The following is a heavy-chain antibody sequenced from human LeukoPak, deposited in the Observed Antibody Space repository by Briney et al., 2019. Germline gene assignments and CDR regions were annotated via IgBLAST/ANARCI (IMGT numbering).Heavy chain of an antibody. CDR3: ARDRDYAFDY. D-gene: IGHD4-17*01. Sequence: GGSLRLSCAASGFTLSTYSMNWVRQAPGKGLEWISYINSDTYNNTIHYADTVKGRFTISRDNAKSSLYLQMNSLRDEDTAVYYCARDRDYAFDYWGQGILVTVSS. J-gene: IGHJ4*02. V-gene: IGHV3-48*02. CDR1: GFTLSTYS. CDR2: INSDTYNNTI.